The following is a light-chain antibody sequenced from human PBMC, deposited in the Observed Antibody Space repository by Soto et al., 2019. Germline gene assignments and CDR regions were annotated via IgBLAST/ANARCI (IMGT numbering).Light chain of an antibody. J-gene: IGKJ4*01. Sequence: PGERATLSCRASQSVSSRSLAWYQQKPGQAPRLLIYDASSRATGIPDRFSGSGSGTDFSLTISRLEPEDFAVYYCQQRSNWPIFGGGTKVDIK. CDR2: DAS. CDR1: QSVSSRS. CDR3: QQRSNWPI. V-gene: IGKV3D-20*02.